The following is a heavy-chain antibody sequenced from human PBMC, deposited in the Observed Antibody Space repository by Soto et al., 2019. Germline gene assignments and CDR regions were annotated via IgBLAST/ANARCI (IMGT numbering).Heavy chain of an antibody. Sequence: GASVKVSCKASGYTFTSYGISWVRQAPGQGLEWMGWISAYNGNTNYAQKLQGRVTMTTDTSTSTAYMELRSLRSDDTAVYYCATVVVAATRGWYYYYYMDVWGKGTTVTVSS. CDR2: ISAYNGNT. J-gene: IGHJ6*03. CDR3: ATVVVAATRGWYYYYYMDV. D-gene: IGHD2-15*01. V-gene: IGHV1-18*01. CDR1: GYTFTSYG.